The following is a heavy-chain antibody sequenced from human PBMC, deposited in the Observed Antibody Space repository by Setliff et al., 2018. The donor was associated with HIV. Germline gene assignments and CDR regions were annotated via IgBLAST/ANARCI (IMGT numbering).Heavy chain of an antibody. CDR3: STKPHCTNGVCLDSFDI. D-gene: IGHD2-8*01. J-gene: IGHJ3*02. CDR1: GYTFTSYY. V-gene: IGHV1-2*06. Sequence: ASVKVSCKASGYTFTSYYMHWVRQAPGQGLEWMGRINPNSGGTNYAQKFQGRVTMTRDTSISTAYMELWRLRSDDTAVYYCSTKPHCTNGVCLDSFDIWGQRTKVTVSS. CDR2: INPNSGGT.